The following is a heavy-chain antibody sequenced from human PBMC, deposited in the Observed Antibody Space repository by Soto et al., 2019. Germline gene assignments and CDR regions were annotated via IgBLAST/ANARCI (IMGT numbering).Heavy chain of an antibody. Sequence: SETLSLTCTVSGDSFTSYYWSWVRQPPGKALEWIGYIYDTGFTNYKSSLKNRAAISIDTSKNQFSLKLNSITAADTAVYYCARSRSSYLQIDSWGQGALVTVSS. CDR3: ARSRSSYLQIDS. D-gene: IGHD5-18*01. CDR2: IYDTGFT. V-gene: IGHV4-59*01. CDR1: GDSFTSYY. J-gene: IGHJ4*02.